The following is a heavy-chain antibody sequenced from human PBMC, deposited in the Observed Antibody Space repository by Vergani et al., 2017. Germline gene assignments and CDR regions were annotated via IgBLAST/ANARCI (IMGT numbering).Heavy chain of an antibody. Sequence: VQLVESGGGLVKPGGSLRLSCAASGFTFSSYGMHWVRQAPGKGLEWVAVISYDGSNKYYADSVKGRFTISRDNSKNTLYLQMNSLRAEDTAVYYCAKDGPGKGAFDYWGQGTLVTVSS. CDR2: ISYDGSNK. CDR1: GFTFSSYG. V-gene: IGHV3-30*18. CDR3: AKDGPGKGAFDY. J-gene: IGHJ4*02.